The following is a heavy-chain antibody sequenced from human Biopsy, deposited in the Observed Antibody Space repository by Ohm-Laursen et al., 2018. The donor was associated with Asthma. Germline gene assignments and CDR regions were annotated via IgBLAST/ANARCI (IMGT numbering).Heavy chain of an antibody. CDR2: VSSDGHNK. CDR1: GFVFSQCG. Sequence: SLRLSCAASGFVFSQCGMHWVRQGPGKGLEWVALVSSDGHNKYYKDSLKGRFTISRDNSKLRLYLEINSLRVEDSAVYYCARESGQDSGGTGAFDRWGQGIMVAVSS. CDR3: ARESGQDSGGTGAFDR. D-gene: IGHD4-23*01. V-gene: IGHV3-30*03. J-gene: IGHJ3*02.